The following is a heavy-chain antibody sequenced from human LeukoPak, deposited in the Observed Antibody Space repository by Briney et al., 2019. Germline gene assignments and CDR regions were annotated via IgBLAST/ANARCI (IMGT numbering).Heavy chain of an antibody. J-gene: IGHJ4*02. D-gene: IGHD3-10*01. CDR3: AREHMVRGVIDY. CDR2: IYSGGST. CDR1: GFTVSSNY. Sequence: GGSLRLSCAASGFTVSSNYMSWVRQAPGKGLEWVSVIYSGGSTYYADSVKGRFTTSRDNSKNTLYLQMNSLRAEDTAVYYCAREHMVRGVIDYWGQGTLVTVSS. V-gene: IGHV3-53*01.